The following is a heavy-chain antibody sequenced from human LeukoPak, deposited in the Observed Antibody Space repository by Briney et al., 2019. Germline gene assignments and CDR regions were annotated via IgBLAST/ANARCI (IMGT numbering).Heavy chain of an antibody. CDR1: GFTFRDLS. J-gene: IGHJ4*02. V-gene: IGHV3-43*02. CDR2: ITGDGSAT. D-gene: IGHD2/OR15-2a*01. CDR3: GKGNNTFSYILDY. Sequence: PGGSLRLSCAASGFTFRDLSMHWVRQAPGKGLEWVSLITGDGSATHYADSVKGRFTISRDNSKNSLYLQMSGLRVEDTAFYYCGKGNNTFSYILDYWGQGILVTVSS.